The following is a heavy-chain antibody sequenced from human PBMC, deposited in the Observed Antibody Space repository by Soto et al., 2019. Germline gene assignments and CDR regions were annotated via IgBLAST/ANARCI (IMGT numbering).Heavy chain of an antibody. CDR1: GFTSGTYA. CDR3: AKDYVTVGPHYSSLSAV. D-gene: IGHD6-13*01. V-gene: IGHV3-23*01. CDR2: ISETSRAA. Sequence: EVQLLESGGRLVQPGGSLTVSCAASGFTSGTYAITWVRQAPGKGLQWVSAISETSRAAYYADSVRGRFIISRDISKSTVHLQMNSLRAEDTAVYYCAKDYVTVGPHYSSLSAVWGQGTVVTVSS. J-gene: IGHJ3*01.